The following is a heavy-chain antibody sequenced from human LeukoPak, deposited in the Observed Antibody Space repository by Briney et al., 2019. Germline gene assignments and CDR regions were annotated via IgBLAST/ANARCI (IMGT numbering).Heavy chain of an antibody. Sequence: PGGSLRLSCEASGFSFSSYSLSWVRQAPGKGLEWVSFINRDSNDIYHADSVRGRFTISRDNAKNSLYLQMCSLRADDTAVYYCARDLPAAVDWGQGTQVTVSS. D-gene: IGHD2-2*01. CDR3: ARDLPAAVD. CDR1: GFSFSSYS. V-gene: IGHV3-21*01. CDR2: INRDSNDI. J-gene: IGHJ4*02.